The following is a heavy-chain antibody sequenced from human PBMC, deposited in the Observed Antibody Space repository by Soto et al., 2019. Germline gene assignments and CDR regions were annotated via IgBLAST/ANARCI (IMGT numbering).Heavy chain of an antibody. CDR2: ISRSSIYI. CDR1: GFTFSSFT. J-gene: IGHJ4*02. V-gene: IGHV3-21*01. Sequence: PGGSLRLSCAASGFTFSSFTMHWVRQAPGKGLEWVASISRSSIYIYYSDSLEGRVTISRDNAKNSLYLQMDSPRVEDTAIYYCAREELDYWGQGTLVTVSS. CDR3: AREELDY. D-gene: IGHD1-1*01.